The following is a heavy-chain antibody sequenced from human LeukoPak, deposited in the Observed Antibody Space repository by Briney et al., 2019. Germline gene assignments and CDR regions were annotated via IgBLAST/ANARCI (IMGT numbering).Heavy chain of an antibody. D-gene: IGHD1-7*01. CDR3: ARAGLYNWNYEGTTYFDF. V-gene: IGHV3-11*04. Sequence: PGGSLRLSCAASGFTFSDYYMSWIRQAPGKGLEWVSYISSSGSTIYYADSVKGRFTISRDNAKNSLYLQMNSLRPEDTAFYYCARAGLYNWNYEGTTYFDFWGQGTLVTVSA. J-gene: IGHJ4*02. CDR1: GFTFSDYY. CDR2: ISSSGSTI.